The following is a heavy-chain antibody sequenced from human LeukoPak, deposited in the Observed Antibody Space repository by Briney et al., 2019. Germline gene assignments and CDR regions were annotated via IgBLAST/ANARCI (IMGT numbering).Heavy chain of an antibody. D-gene: IGHD1-26*01. CDR1: GFTVSSNY. V-gene: IGHV3-53*01. Sequence: GGSLRLSCAASGFTVSSNYMSWVRQAPGKGLEWVSVIYSGGSTYYADSVKGRFTISRDNSKNTLYLQMNSLRAEDTAVYYCARHSPIVGAARSLDIWGQGTMVTVSS. CDR2: IYSGGST. CDR3: ARHSPIVGAARSLDI. J-gene: IGHJ3*02.